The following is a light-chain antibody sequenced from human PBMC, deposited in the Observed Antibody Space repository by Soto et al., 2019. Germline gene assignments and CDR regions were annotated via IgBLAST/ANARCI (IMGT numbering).Light chain of an antibody. CDR3: QQSDSRAIT. CDR1: QDISNY. Sequence: DIQITQSPSSLFASVGDRVTITCRASQDISNYLNWYQQRPGKAPKLLIYDASNLERGFPSRFLGTRSGTNFTFATTRLQPEDVATYYCQQSDSRAITFGQVTLLVI. V-gene: IGKV1-33*01. J-gene: IGKJ5*01. CDR2: DAS.